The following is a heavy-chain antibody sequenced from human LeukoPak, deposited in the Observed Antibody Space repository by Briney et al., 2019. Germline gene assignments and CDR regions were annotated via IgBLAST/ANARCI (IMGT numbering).Heavy chain of an antibody. D-gene: IGHD3-3*02. CDR2: ISSSSSYI. CDR1: GFTFSSYS. J-gene: IGHJ4*02. Sequence: PGGPLRLSCAASGFTFSSYSMNWVRQAPGKGLEWVSSISSSSSYIYYADSVKGRFTISRDNAKNSLYLQMNSLRAEDTAVYYCARHFQTRDDYWGQGTLVTVSS. V-gene: IGHV3-21*01. CDR3: ARHFQTRDDY.